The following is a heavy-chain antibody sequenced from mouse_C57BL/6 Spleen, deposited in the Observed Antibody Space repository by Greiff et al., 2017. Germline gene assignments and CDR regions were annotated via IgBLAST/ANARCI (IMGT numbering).Heavy chain of an antibody. V-gene: IGHV1-26*01. D-gene: IGHD1-3*01. CDR2: INPNNGGT. CDR1: GYTFTDYY. CDR3: AKLITGYFEG. Sequence: EVQLQQSGPELVKPGASVKISCKASGYTFTDYYMNWVKQSHGKSLEWIGDINPNNGGTSYNQKFKGKATLTVDKSSSTAYMELRSLTSEDSAVYYCAKLITGYFEGWGTGTTVTVSS. J-gene: IGHJ1*03.